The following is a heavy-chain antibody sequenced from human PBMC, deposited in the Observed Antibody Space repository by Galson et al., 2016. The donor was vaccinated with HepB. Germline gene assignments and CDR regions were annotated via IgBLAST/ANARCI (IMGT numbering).Heavy chain of an antibody. D-gene: IGHD3-3*01. V-gene: IGHV5-51*01. CDR3: ARSLTGSYDFWGAIYNYYAMDV. CDR1: GYTFDSYW. Sequence: QSGAEVKKPGESLKISCRGSGYTFDSYWIGRVRQMPGKGLEWMGIIYPGDLDIRYSPTFQCQVTISVDKSISTAYLQWSSLTASDTAMYYCARSLTGSYDFWGAIYNYYAMDVWGQGTTVIVS. CDR2: IYPGDLDI. J-gene: IGHJ6*02.